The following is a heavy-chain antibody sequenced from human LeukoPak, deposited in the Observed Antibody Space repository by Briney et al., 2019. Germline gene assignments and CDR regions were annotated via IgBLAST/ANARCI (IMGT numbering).Heavy chain of an antibody. V-gene: IGHV3-48*01. CDR2: ISSSSSTI. CDR1: GFTFSSYS. Sequence: GGSLRLSCAASGFTFSSYSMNWVRQAPGKGLEWVSYISSSSSTIYYADSVKGRFTISRDNAKNSLYLQMNSLRAEDTAVYYCARERKQLVQVFDYWGQGTLVTVSS. D-gene: IGHD6-13*01. CDR3: ARERKQLVQVFDY. J-gene: IGHJ4*02.